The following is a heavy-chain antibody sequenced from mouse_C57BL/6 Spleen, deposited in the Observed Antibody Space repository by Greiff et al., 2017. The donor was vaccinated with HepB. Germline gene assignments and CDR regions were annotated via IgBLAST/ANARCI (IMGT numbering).Heavy chain of an antibody. CDR2: INPSTGGT. J-gene: IGHJ1*03. CDR3: ARRRATVVGRDWYFDV. V-gene: IGHV1-42*01. CDR1: GYSFTGYY. Sequence: EVQLQQSGPELVKPGASVKISCKASGYSFTGYYMNWVKQSPEKSLEWIGEINPSTGGTTYNQKFKAKATLTVDKSSSTAYMQLKSLTSEDSAVYYCARRRATVVGRDWYFDVWGTGTTVTVSS. D-gene: IGHD1-1*01.